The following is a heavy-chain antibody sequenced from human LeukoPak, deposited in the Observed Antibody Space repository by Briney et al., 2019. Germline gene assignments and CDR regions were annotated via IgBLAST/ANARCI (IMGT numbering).Heavy chain of an antibody. V-gene: IGHV3-53*01. Sequence: PGGSLRLYCAASGFTVSSNYMSWVRQAPGKGLEWVSVIYSGGSTYYADSVKGRFTISRDNSKNTLYLQMNSLRAEDTAVYYCARAICSGGSCAIDYWGQGTLVTVSS. CDR2: IYSGGST. CDR1: GFTVSSNY. CDR3: ARAICSGGSCAIDY. J-gene: IGHJ4*02. D-gene: IGHD2-15*01.